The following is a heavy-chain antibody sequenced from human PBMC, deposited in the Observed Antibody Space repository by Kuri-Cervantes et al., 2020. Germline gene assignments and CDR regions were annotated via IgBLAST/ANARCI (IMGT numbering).Heavy chain of an antibody. CDR2: TYYSGST. V-gene: IGHV4-59*12. CDR3: ARGWYQLLFRSRGWFDP. CDR1: GGSISSSY. D-gene: IGHD2-2*01. Sequence: SETLSLTSTVSGGSISSSYWSWIRQPPGKGLEWIGYTYYSGSTNYNPSLKIRVTISVDTSKNQFSLKLSSVTAADTAVYYCARGWYQLLFRSRGWFDPWGQGTLVTVSS. J-gene: IGHJ5*02.